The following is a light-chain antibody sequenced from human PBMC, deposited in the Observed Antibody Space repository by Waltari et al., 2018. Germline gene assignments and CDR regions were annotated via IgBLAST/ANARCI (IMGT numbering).Light chain of an antibody. V-gene: IGKV3-20*01. CDR3: QRYGSLVA. CDR2: GVS. J-gene: IGKJ1*01. CDR1: QVISSTY. Sequence: EIVLTQSPDILSLSPGERATLSCRASQVISSTYVAWYQQKLGQAPRLLIYGVSSRATGIPDRFSGSGSGTDFTLTISSLEPEDFAVYFCQRYGSLVAFGQGTKVEIK.